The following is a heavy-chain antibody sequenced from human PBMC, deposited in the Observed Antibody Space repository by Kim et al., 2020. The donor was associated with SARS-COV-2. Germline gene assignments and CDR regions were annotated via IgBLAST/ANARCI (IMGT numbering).Heavy chain of an antibody. CDR2: ISYDGSNK. CDR3: AKSVVRGVIISVYYGMDV. CDR1: GFTFSTYG. J-gene: IGHJ6*01. V-gene: IGHV3-30*18. D-gene: IGHD3-10*01. Sequence: GGSLRLSCAASGFTFSTYGMHWVRQAPGKGLEWVAVISYDGSNKYYADSVKGRFTISRDNFKNTLYLQMNSLRAEDTAVYYCAKSVVRGVIISVYYGMDV.